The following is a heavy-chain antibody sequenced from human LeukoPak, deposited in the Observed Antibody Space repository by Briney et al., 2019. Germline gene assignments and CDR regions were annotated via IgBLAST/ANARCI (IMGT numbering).Heavy chain of an antibody. Sequence: SETLSLTCTVSGGSISTTYYWGWIRQPPGKGLEWIGSVYYSGSTYYNPSLKSRLTMSVDTSKNHFSLNMSSVTAADTAVYYCARYYYDGSGYYLFDNWGQGTLVTVSS. CDR1: GGSISTTYY. J-gene: IGHJ4*02. CDR2: VYYSGST. CDR3: ARYYYDGSGYYLFDN. V-gene: IGHV4-39*07. D-gene: IGHD3-22*01.